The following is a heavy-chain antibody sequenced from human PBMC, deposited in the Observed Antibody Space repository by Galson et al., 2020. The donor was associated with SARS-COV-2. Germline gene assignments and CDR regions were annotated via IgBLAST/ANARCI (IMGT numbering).Heavy chain of an antibody. J-gene: IGHJ5*02. CDR3: ARDLRGGYNHDL. CDR2: INNDGSEK. Sequence: AGSLSLSCQPSGFPLRRCWMSWVRQGPGNGLEWVANINNDGSEKYYVDSVKGRFTMSRDNAKNSAYLQMNNLRLEDTAVYYCARDLRGGYNHDLWGQGTLVTVSS. CDR1: GFPLRRCW. V-gene: IGHV3-7*04. D-gene: IGHD5-12*01.